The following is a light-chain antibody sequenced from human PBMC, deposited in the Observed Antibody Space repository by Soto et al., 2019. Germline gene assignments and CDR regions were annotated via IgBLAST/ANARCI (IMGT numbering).Light chain of an antibody. J-gene: IGKJ1*01. CDR2: GAS. V-gene: IGKV3-15*01. Sequence: EIVMTQAPTTLSVSPGGGATLSCRASQSVSSKLAWYQQKPGQAPRILIYGASTRATGIPARFSGSGSGTEFTLIISSLQSEDSAVYYCQQYNSWLWTCGQGTKVDIK. CDR3: QQYNSWLWT. CDR1: QSVSSK.